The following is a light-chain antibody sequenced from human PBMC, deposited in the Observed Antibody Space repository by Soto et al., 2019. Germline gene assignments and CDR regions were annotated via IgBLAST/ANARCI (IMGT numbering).Light chain of an antibody. CDR1: QSVSSSY. CDR3: QQYGSPR. CDR2: GAS. J-gene: IGKJ4*01. Sequence: DIVLTPSPGTLSLSPGERATLSCRASQSVSSSYLAWYQQKPGQAPRLLIYGASSRATGIPDRFSGSGSGTDFTLTISRLEPEDFAVYYCQQYGSPRFGGGTKVDI. V-gene: IGKV3-20*01.